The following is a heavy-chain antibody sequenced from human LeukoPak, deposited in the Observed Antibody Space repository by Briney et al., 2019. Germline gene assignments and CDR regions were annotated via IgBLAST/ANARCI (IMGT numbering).Heavy chain of an antibody. D-gene: IGHD7-27*01. J-gene: IGHJ4*02. CDR2: GYRSGST. CDR3: ARENWVFDY. Sequence: SETLSLTCVVSGYSISSGYHWGWIGQPPGEGREWIGSGYRSGSTYYNPSPQSRVAITVGTSKNKIALKVRSVTAADTAVYYCARENWVFDYWGQGILVTVSS. CDR1: GYSISSGYH. V-gene: IGHV4-38-2*01.